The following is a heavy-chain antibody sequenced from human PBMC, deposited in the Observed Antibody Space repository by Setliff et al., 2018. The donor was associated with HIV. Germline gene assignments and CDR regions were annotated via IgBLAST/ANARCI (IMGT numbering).Heavy chain of an antibody. CDR2: ITSSGNYK. J-gene: IGHJ6*03. V-gene: IGHV3-21*01. CDR1: GFTFSNYA. D-gene: IGHD2-2*01. CDR3: ARDQEYVIVVAASMNMPGYLHYYYMDV. Sequence: PGGSLRLSCAASGFTFSNYAMTWVRQAPGKGLEWVSSITSSGNYKSYADSVQGRFTISRDNADNSLYLDMNSLRAEDTGVYYCARDQEYVIVVAASMNMPGYLHYYYMDVWGRGSTVTVSS.